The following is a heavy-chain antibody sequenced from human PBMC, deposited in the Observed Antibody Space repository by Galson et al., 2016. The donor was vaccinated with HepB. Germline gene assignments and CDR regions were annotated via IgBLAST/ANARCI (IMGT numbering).Heavy chain of an antibody. CDR1: GYTFRNYG. V-gene: IGHV1-18*01. CDR3: ARDHLPLSRSGFYFDF. CDR2: INPCNGNT. D-gene: IGHD6-25*01. J-gene: IGHJ4*02. Sequence: SVKVSCKASGYTFRNYGVSWVRQAPGQGLEWMGWINPCNGNTNYAQNLQGRVIMTTDTSTSTAYMELRSLRSDDTAVYYCARDHLPLSRSGFYFDFWGQGTLVTVSS.